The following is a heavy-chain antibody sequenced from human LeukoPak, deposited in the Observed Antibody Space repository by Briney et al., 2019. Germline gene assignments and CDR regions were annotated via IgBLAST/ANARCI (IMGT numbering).Heavy chain of an antibody. CDR1: GGSFSTYY. CDR3: ARAGANGIEAAGSLRY. J-gene: IGHJ4*02. Sequence: PSETLSLTCAVSGGSFSTYYWSWLRQPPGKGLEWIGFIYYTGTTNYNPSLKSRVTISVDTSKNQFSLKLSSVTAADTAVYYCARAGANGIEAAGSLRYWGQGTLVTVSS. D-gene: IGHD6-13*01. CDR2: IYYTGTT. V-gene: IGHV4-59*01.